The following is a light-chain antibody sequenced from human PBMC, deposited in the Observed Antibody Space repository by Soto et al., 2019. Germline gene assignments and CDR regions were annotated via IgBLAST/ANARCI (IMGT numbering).Light chain of an antibody. CDR1: QSVSSSY. CDR2: GAS. J-gene: IGKJ3*01. CDR3: QQYGSSPVT. V-gene: IGKV3-20*01. Sequence: EIVLTQSPGTLSLSPGERATLSCRASQSVSSSYLAWHQQKPGQAPRLLIYGASSRATGIPDRFSGSGSGTDFTLTISRLEPEDFAVYYCQQYGSSPVTFGPGTKVDIQ.